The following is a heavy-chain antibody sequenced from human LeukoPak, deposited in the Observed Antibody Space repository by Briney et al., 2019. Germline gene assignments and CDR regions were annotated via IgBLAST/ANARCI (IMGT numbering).Heavy chain of an antibody. D-gene: IGHD5-24*01. CDR2: INPNSGGT. CDR3: ARDASGDGYNFDC. CDR1: GYTFTSYD. J-gene: IGHJ4*02. Sequence: GSVKVSCKASGYTFTSYDINWVRQAPGQGLEWIGRINPNSGGTNYAQKFQGRVTVTRDTSISTAYMELSSLRSDDTAVYYCARDASGDGYNFDCWGQGTLVTVSS. V-gene: IGHV1-2*06.